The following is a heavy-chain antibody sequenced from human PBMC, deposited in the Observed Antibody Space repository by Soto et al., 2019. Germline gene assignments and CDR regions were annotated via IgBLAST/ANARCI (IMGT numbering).Heavy chain of an antibody. D-gene: IGHD4-17*01. J-gene: IGHJ4*02. CDR1: GGSFSGYY. V-gene: IGHV4-34*01. CDR3: ARLKGPPTVTTFDY. Sequence: SETLSLTCAVYGGSFSGYYWSWIRQPPGKGLEWIGEINHSGSTNYNPSLKSRVTISVDTSKNQFSLKLSSVTAADTAVYYCARLKGPPTVTTFDYWGQGTLVTVSS. CDR2: INHSGST.